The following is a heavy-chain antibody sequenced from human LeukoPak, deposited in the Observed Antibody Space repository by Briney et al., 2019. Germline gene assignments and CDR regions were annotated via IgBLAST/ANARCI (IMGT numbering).Heavy chain of an antibody. V-gene: IGHV4-4*07. CDR2: IYTSGST. Sequence: SETLSLTCTVSGGSISSYYWGWIRQPAGKGLEWIGRIYTSGSTNYNPSLKSRVTMSVDTSKNQFSLKLSSVTAADTAVYYCARVIAVAGGVYYYYGMDVWGQGTTVTVSS. CDR3: ARVIAVAGGVYYYYGMDV. J-gene: IGHJ6*02. D-gene: IGHD6-19*01. CDR1: GGSISSYY.